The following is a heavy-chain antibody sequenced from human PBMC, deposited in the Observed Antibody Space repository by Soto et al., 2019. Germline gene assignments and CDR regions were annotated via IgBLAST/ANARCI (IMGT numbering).Heavy chain of an antibody. D-gene: IGHD2-2*01. CDR1: GYTFTSYD. CDR3: VRNGDQLLFRGGMDV. J-gene: IGHJ6*02. V-gene: IGHV1-8*01. Sequence: ASVKVSCKASGYTFTSYDINWVRQATGQGLEWMGWMNPNSGNTGYAQKFQGRVTMTRNTSISTAYMELSSLRSEDTAVYYCVRNGDQLLFRGGMDVWGQGTTVTVSS. CDR2: MNPNSGNT.